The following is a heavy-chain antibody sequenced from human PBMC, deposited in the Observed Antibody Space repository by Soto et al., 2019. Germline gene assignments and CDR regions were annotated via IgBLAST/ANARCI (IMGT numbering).Heavy chain of an antibody. CDR2: ITGSGAGS. CDR1: GFTFSSYA. V-gene: IGHV3-23*01. D-gene: IGHD6-13*01. J-gene: IGHJ5*02. Sequence: EVQLLESGGGWLQPGGSLRLSCAPSGFTFSSYAMNWVRQAPGKGLEWVSGITGSGAGSYYSDSVKGRFTISRDNTKNTTYLQMNSRRAEDTAVYYCAKAYSNSWPNDWFDPWGQGTLVTVSS. CDR3: AKAYSNSWPNDWFDP.